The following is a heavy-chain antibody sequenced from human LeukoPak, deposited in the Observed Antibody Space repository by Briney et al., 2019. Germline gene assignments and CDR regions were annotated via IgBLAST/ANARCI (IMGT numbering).Heavy chain of an antibody. Sequence: GRSLRLSCAASGFTFSSNAMSWVRQSRGKGLEGVSAISGSGGSTYYADSVKGRFTISRDNSKNTLYLQMNSLRAEDTPVYYCAKGRVATPSRDFQHWGQGTLVTVSS. D-gene: IGHD5-12*01. CDR2: ISGSGGST. J-gene: IGHJ1*01. CDR3: AKGRVATPSRDFQH. CDR1: GFTFSSNA. V-gene: IGHV3-23*01.